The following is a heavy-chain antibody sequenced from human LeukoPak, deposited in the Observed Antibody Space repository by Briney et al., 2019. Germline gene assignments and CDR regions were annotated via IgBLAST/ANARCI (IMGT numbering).Heavy chain of an antibody. V-gene: IGHV4-39*07. CDR1: GGSISSSDYY. CDR3: ARGEWDLLFDY. CDR2: IYYSGTT. J-gene: IGHJ4*02. Sequence: PSETLSLTCSVSGGSISSSDYYWGWIRQPPGKGLEWIGSIYYSGTTYYNPSLKSRVIISVDTSKNQFSLKLSSVTAADTAVYYCARGEWDLLFDYWGQGTLVTVSS. D-gene: IGHD1-26*01.